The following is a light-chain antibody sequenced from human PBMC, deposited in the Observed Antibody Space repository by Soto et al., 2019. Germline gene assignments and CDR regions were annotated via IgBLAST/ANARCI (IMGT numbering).Light chain of an antibody. Sequence: VTQSPSTLSLSTEERATLSCTASQGSSTYIAWYQQKPGHPPRLLMFDASRRAAGIPPRFRGSGSGTDFTLTISSLEPEDVAVYYCQQRNNWLTFGGGTKVDIK. CDR3: QQRNNWLT. V-gene: IGKV3-11*01. CDR2: DAS. CDR1: QGSSTY. J-gene: IGKJ4*01.